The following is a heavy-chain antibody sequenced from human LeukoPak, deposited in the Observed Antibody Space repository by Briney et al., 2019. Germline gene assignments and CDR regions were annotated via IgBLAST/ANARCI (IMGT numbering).Heavy chain of an antibody. CDR1: GYTFTSYG. D-gene: IGHD1-20*01. CDR2: ISAYNGNT. Sequence: ASVNVSCKASGYTFTSYGISWVRQAPGQGLEWMGWISAYNGNTNYAQKLQGRVTMTTDTSTSTAYMELRSLRSDDTAVYYCARGITGTLYYYYYGMDVWGQGTTVTVSS. J-gene: IGHJ6*02. V-gene: IGHV1-18*01. CDR3: ARGITGTLYYYYYGMDV.